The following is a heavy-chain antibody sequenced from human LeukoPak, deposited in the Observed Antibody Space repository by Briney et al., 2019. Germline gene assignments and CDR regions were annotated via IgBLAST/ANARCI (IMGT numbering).Heavy chain of an antibody. V-gene: IGHV3-66*01. CDR1: GFTVSSNY. J-gene: IGHJ4*02. CDR2: IYSGGST. Sequence: GGSLRLSCAASGFTVSSNYMSWVRQAPGKGLEWVSVIYSGGSTYYADSVKGRFTISRDNSKNTLYLQMNSLRAEDTAVYYCARDWYYYDSSGYYNGYFDYWAREPWSPSPQ. CDR3: ARDWYYYDSSGYYNGYFDY. D-gene: IGHD3-22*01.